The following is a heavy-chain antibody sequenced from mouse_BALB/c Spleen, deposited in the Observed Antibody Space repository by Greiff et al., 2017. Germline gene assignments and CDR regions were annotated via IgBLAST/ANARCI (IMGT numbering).Heavy chain of an antibody. CDR1: GYTFTSYY. V-gene: IGHV1S56*01. D-gene: IGHD1-1*02. CDR3: ERLGGGNMYYFDY. J-gene: IGHJ2*01. Sequence: QVQLQQSGPELVKPGASVKMSCTASGYTFTSYYIHWVKQRPGQGLEWIGWIDPGDGSTEYTEKFKGKTTLTADKSSSTAYMLLSSLTSEDSAIYFCERLGGGNMYYFDYWGQGTTLTVSS. CDR2: IDPGDGST.